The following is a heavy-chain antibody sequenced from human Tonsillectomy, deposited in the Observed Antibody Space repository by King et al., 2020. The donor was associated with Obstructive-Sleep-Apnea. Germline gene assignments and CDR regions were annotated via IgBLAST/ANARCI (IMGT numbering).Heavy chain of an antibody. CDR1: GGSINNFY. CDR3: TRAEAAAATRRACFDL. D-gene: IGHD6-13*01. CDR2: ISYSGTT. J-gene: IGHJ2*01. V-gene: IGHV4-59*01. Sequence: VQLQESGPRLVKPSETLSLTCTVSGGSINNFYWSWIRQPPGKGLEWIGYISYSGTTHSNPSLKSRVTMSVDTSTNQFSLKLNSVTAADTAVYYCTRAEAAAATRRACFDLWGRGTLVTVSS.